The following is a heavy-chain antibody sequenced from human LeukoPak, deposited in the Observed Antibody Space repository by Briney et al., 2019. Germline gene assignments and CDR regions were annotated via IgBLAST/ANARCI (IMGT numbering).Heavy chain of an antibody. J-gene: IGHJ3*02. CDR2: IYSGGST. D-gene: IGHD3-10*01. Sequence: QSGGSLRLSCAASGLNLDAYAMHWVRQAPGKGLEWVSVIYSGGSTYYADSVKGRFTISRDNSKNTLYLQMNSLRAEDTAVYYCARDNVVRGAKAFDIWGQGTMVTVSS. CDR1: GLNLDAYA. V-gene: IGHV3-66*01. CDR3: ARDNVVRGAKAFDI.